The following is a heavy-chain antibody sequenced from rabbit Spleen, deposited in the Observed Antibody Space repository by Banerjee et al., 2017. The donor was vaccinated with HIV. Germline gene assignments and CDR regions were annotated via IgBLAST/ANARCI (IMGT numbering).Heavy chain of an antibody. CDR1: GFSFNSGYD. Sequence: QSLEESGGGLVKPGASLTLTCKASGFSFNSGYDMCWVRQAPGKGLEWIGCIYTGNGKTYYATWARGRFTISKISSTTVTLQMTSLPVADTATYFCARGPNDDGNGYALWGPGTLVTVS. D-gene: IGHD6-1*01. J-gene: IGHJ4*01. V-gene: IGHV1S40*01. CDR2: IYTGNGKT. CDR3: ARGPNDDGNGYAL.